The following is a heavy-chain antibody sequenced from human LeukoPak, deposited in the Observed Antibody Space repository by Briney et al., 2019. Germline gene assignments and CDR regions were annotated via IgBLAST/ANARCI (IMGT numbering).Heavy chain of an antibody. V-gene: IGHV4-38-2*02. J-gene: IGHJ3*02. D-gene: IGHD3-3*01. CDR2: IYYSGST. Sequence: ASETLSLTCTVSGYSISSGYYWGWIRQPPGKGLEWIGYIYYSGSTYYNPSLKSRVTISVDTSKNQFSLKLSSVTAADTAVYYCARDRPERFLEWLGAFDIWGQGTMVTVSS. CDR3: ARDRPERFLEWLGAFDI. CDR1: GYSISSGYY.